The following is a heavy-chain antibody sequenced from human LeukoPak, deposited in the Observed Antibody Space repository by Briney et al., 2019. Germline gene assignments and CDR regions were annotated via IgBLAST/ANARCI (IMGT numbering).Heavy chain of an antibody. CDR3: ARSLLWLHYFDY. V-gene: IGHV4-38-2*02. CDR2: IYHSGST. D-gene: IGHD3-10*01. CDR1: GYSISSGYY. J-gene: IGHJ4*02. Sequence: SETLSLTCTVSGYSISSGYYWGWIRQPPGKGLEWIGSIYHSGSTYYNPSLKSRVTISVDTSKNQFSLKLSSVTAADTAVYYCARSLLWLHYFDYWGQGTLVTVSS.